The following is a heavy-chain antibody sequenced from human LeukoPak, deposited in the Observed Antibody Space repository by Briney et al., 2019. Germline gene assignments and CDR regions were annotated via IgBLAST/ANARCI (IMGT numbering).Heavy chain of an antibody. V-gene: IGHV1-2*02. J-gene: IGHJ4*02. CDR3: ARSAGRGSGSYLYPGY. Sequence: GSSVNVSCKASVYTLTGYYMHWVRQAPGQGGEGMGWINPNSGGTNYAQKFQGRVTMTRDTSISTAYMELSRLRSDDTAVYYCARSAGRGSGSYLYPGYWGQGTLVTVSS. CDR2: INPNSGGT. D-gene: IGHD3-10*01. CDR1: VYTLTGYY.